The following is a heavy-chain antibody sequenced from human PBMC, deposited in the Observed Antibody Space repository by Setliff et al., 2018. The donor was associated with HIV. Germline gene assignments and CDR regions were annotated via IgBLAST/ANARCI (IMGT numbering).Heavy chain of an antibody. CDR3: VGVPSYYGTGTLWV. Sequence: PSETLSLTCTVSGGSIKKYYWSWIRQSPGKGLEWIGYTMYGGGSNYNPSLKSRVAMSVDASKNQFSLRLTSVTPADTAVYFCVGVPSYYGTGTLWVWGKGITVTVSS. CDR2: TMYGGGS. V-gene: IGHV4-59*01. CDR1: GGSIKKYY. D-gene: IGHD3-10*01. J-gene: IGHJ6*04.